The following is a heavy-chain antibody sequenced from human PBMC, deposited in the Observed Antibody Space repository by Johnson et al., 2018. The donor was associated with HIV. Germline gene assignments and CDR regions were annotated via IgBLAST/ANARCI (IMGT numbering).Heavy chain of an antibody. J-gene: IGHJ3*02. CDR1: GITVSSNY. Sequence: VQLVEAGGGLAQPGGSLRLSCAASGITVSSNYMSWVRQAPGKGLEWVSAIGTAGNTYYPGPVKGRFTISRENAKNSLYLQMNSLRAGDTAIYYCARQPDNFWSSDAFDIWGQGTMVTVSS. D-gene: IGHD3-3*01. V-gene: IGHV3-13*01. CDR3: ARQPDNFWSSDAFDI. CDR2: IGTAGNT.